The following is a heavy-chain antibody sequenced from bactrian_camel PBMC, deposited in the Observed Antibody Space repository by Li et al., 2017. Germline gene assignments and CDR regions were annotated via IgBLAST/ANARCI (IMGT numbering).Heavy chain of an antibody. CDR2: VDRDGLT. D-gene: IGHD5*01. J-gene: IGHJ4*01. V-gene: IGHV3S9*01. CDR3: AARSVGWCPFFEHWLGKRAYTPGGYLAN. Sequence: HVQLVESGGGSVQPGGSLRLSCAASGYTDISDCTGWFRQIPGSVREPIVIVDRDGLTTYVDSVKGRFTISQDNANHVLYLQMNNLRPEDTAMYYCAARSVGWCPFFEHWLGKRAYTPGGYLANWGQGTQVTVS. CDR1: GYTDISDC.